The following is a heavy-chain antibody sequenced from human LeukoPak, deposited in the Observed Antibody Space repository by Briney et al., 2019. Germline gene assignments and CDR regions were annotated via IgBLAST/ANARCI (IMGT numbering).Heavy chain of an antibody. V-gene: IGHV3-53*01. CDR1: VFTVSINY. J-gene: IGHJ4*02. CDR3: ARNEITAYSSSDLYFDY. D-gene: IGHD3-16*01. CDR2: IYSGGST. Sequence: PGGSLRLSCAASVFTVSINYMSWVREAPGKGLEWGSVIYSGGSTYYADYVKGRFTISRDNSKNTLYLQMNSLRAEDTAVYYCARNEITAYSSSDLYFDYWGQGTLVTVSS.